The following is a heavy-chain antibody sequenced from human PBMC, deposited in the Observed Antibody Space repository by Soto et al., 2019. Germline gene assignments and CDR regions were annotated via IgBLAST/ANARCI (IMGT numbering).Heavy chain of an antibody. CDR2: ISSSSSYI. CDR3: ARDPGPHLRYFDL. V-gene: IGHV3-21*01. J-gene: IGHJ2*01. Sequence: EVQLVESGGGLVKPGGSLRLSCAASGFTFSSYSMNWVRQAPGKGLEWVSSISSSSSYIYYADSVKGRFTISRDNAKNSLYLQMNSLRAEDTAVYYCARDPGPHLRYFDLWGRGTLVTVSS. CDR1: GFTFSSYS.